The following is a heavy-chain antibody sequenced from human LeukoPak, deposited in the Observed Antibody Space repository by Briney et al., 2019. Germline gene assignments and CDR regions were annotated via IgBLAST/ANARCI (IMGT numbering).Heavy chain of an antibody. D-gene: IGHD3-10*01. V-gene: IGHV3-9*01. Sequence: GGSLRLSCAASGFTFDDYAMHWVRQAPGKCLEGVSGISWNSGSIGYADSVKGRFTISRDNAKNSLYLQMNSLRAEDTALYYCAKDIGGGSWSQYTYFDYWGQRTLVTVSS. CDR3: AKDIGGGSWSQYTYFDY. J-gene: IGHJ4*02. CDR2: ISWNSGSI. CDR1: GFTFDDYA.